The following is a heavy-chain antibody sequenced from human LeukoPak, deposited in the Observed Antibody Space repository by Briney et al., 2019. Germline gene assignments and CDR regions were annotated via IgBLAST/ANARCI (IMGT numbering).Heavy chain of an antibody. CDR1: GFTFNTYS. J-gene: IGHJ6*02. D-gene: IGHD2-21*01. Sequence: GGSLRLSCVASGFTFNTYSMAWVRQAPGKGLEWVANINADGRETNYVDSVKGRFTISRDNAKNSLYLQMNSLRAEDTAVYYCARYCGGDCYGMDVWGQGTTVTVSS. CDR3: ARYCGGDCYGMDV. V-gene: IGHV3-7*01. CDR2: INADGRET.